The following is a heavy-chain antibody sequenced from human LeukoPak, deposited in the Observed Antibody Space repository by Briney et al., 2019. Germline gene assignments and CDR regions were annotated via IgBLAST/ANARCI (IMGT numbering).Heavy chain of an antibody. CDR2: ISSSSSYI. CDR1: GFTFSSYS. Sequence: PGGSLRLSCAASGFTFSSYSMNWVRQAPGKGLEWVSSISSSSSYIYYADSVKGRFTISRDNAKNSLYLQMNSLRAEDTAVYYCARDWGYQLLFGWSIDYWGQGTLVTVSS. V-gene: IGHV3-21*01. D-gene: IGHD2-2*01. CDR3: ARDWGYQLLFGWSIDY. J-gene: IGHJ4*02.